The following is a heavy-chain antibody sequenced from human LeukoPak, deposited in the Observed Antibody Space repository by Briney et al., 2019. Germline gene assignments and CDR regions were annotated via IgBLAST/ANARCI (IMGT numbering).Heavy chain of an antibody. J-gene: IGHJ4*02. CDR1: GFTFSSYG. Sequence: PGGSLRLSCAASGFTFSSYGMHWVRQAPGKGLEWVAFIRYDGSNKYYADSVKGRFTISRDNSKNTLYLQMNSLRAEDTAVYYCANQSPPFGLLQIGYFDYWGQGTLVTVSS. V-gene: IGHV3-30*02. D-gene: IGHD2-15*01. CDR3: ANQSPPFGLLQIGYFDY. CDR2: IRYDGSNK.